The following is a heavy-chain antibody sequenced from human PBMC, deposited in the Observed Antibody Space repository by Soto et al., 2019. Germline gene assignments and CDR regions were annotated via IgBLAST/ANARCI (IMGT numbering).Heavy chain of an antibody. D-gene: IGHD4-4*01. CDR2: IYYSGPT. Sequence: SETLSLTCTVSGGSVSRDSNFWSWIWQPPGKGLEWIGYIYYSGPTRYNPSLESRVTISIDSSKNQVSLNLTSVAAADTAVYYCARGYSHYAHWGRGTLVTVSS. CDR1: GGSVSRDSNF. V-gene: IGHV4-61*01. J-gene: IGHJ4*02. CDR3: ARGYSHYAH.